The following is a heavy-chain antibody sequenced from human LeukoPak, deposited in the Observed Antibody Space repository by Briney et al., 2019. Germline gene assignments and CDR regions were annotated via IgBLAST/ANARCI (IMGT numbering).Heavy chain of an antibody. CDR1: GYTFTGYY. CDR3: ARDTVEMATSWIDY. D-gene: IGHD5-24*01. CDR2: INPNSGGT. Sequence: ASVKVSCKASGYTFTGYYMRWVRQAPGQGLEWMGWINPNSGGTNYAQKFQGRVTMTRDTSISTAYMELSRLRSDDTAVYYCARDTVEMATSWIDYWGQGTLVTVSS. J-gene: IGHJ4*02. V-gene: IGHV1-2*02.